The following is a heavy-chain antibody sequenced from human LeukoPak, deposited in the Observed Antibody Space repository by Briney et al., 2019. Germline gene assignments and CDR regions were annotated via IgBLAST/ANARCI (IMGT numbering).Heavy chain of an antibody. J-gene: IGHJ4*02. Sequence: GGSLRLSCAASGFTFSSYWMSWVRQAPGKGLEWVANMNQDGSEKYYVDSVKGRFTISRDNAKNSLYLQMNNLRAEDTAVYYCARGGELLRPADYWGQGALVTVYS. CDR2: MNQDGSEK. CDR1: GFTFSSYW. V-gene: IGHV3-7*01. CDR3: ARGGELLRPADY. D-gene: IGHD1-26*01.